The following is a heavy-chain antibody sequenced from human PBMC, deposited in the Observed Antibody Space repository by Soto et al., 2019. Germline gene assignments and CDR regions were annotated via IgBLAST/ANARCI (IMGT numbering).Heavy chain of an antibody. D-gene: IGHD3-3*01. CDR1: GYNFAGYW. CDR3: ARGGVSTRTFDY. V-gene: IGHV5-51*01. J-gene: IGHJ4*02. CDR2: IYPSDFDT. Sequence: GESLKISCKGSGYNFAGYWIAWVRQMPGKGLELMGIIYPSDFDTRYRPSFQGQVTISADKSISSAYLQWSSLRASDTAMYYCARGGVSTRTFDYWRQGTPVTVSS.